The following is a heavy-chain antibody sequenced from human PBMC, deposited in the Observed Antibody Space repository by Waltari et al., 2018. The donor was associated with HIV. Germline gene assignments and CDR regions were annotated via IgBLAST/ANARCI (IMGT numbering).Heavy chain of an antibody. J-gene: IGHJ2*01. CDR2: ASHSGGT. Sequence: QVHLQESGPGLVKPSETLSLTCVVSGYSINTDYYWGWIRQPPGKGLDWIGSASHSGGTFHNASLKRRATISLDRSKNQVSLKVISVTAADTAVYFCARAGVVPALFDLWGRGTLVTVSS. D-gene: IGHD3-3*01. V-gene: IGHV4-38-2*01. CDR3: ARAGVVPALFDL. CDR1: GYSINTDYY.